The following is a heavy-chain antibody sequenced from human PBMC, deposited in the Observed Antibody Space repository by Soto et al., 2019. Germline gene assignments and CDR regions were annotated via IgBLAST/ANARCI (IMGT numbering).Heavy chain of an antibody. Sequence: ASVKVSCKASGGTFSSYTISWVRQAPGQGLEWMGRIIPILGIANYAQKFQGRVTITADKSTSTAYMELSSLRSDDTAVYYCARDPLWGTAMVLWYFDLWGRGTLVTVSS. CDR3: ARDPLWGTAMVLWYFDL. D-gene: IGHD5-18*01. CDR1: GGTFSSYT. V-gene: IGHV1-69*04. J-gene: IGHJ2*01. CDR2: IIPILGIA.